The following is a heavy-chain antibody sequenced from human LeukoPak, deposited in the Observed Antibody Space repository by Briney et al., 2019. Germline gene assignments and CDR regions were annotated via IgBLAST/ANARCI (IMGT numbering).Heavy chain of an antibody. D-gene: IGHD6-13*01. J-gene: IGHJ4*02. V-gene: IGHV3-30*18. CDR3: AKDQTPSPGSSWYFDY. CDR1: GFTFGSYE. Sequence: GGSLRLSCAASGFTFGSYEMNWVRQAPGKGLEWVAVISYDGSNKYYTDSVKGRFTISRDNSKNTLYLQMNSLRAEDTAVYYCAKDQTPSPGSSWYFDYWGQGTLVTVSS. CDR2: ISYDGSNK.